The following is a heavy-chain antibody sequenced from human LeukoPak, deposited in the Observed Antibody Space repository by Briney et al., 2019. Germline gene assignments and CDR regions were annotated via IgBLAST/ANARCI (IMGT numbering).Heavy chain of an antibody. CDR1: GFTFSSYA. V-gene: IGHV3-64D*09. D-gene: IGHD3-3*01. CDR2: ISSNGGST. J-gene: IGHJ4*02. CDR3: VNLGGITIDY. Sequence: GGSLRLSCSASGFTFSSYAMHWVRQAPGKGLEYVSAISSNGGSTYYADSVKGRFTISRDNSKNTLYLQMSSLRAEDTAVFYCVNLGGITIDYWGQGTLVTVSS.